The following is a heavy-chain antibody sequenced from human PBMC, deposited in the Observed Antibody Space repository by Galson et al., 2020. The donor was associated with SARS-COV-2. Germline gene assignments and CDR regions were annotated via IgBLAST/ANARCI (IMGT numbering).Heavy chain of an antibody. Sequence: SETLSLTCTVSGGSISSGGYYWSWIRQHPGKGLEWIGYIYYSGSTYYNPSLKSRVTISVDTSKNQFSLKLSSVTAADTAVYYCARQTRSTMIIVAQYWYFDLWGRGTLVTVSS. V-gene: IGHV4-31*03. CDR2: IYYSGST. D-gene: IGHD3-22*01. J-gene: IGHJ2*01. CDR1: GGSISSGGYY. CDR3: ARQTRSTMIIVAQYWYFDL.